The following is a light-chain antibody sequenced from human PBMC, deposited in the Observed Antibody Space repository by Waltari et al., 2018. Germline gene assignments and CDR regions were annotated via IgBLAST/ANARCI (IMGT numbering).Light chain of an antibody. J-gene: IGKJ2*01. Sequence: DFQLTQSPSFLSASVGDRVTISCRASQGISNYLAWYQLKPGKAPKLLIYAATTLESGVPSRFSGSGSGTEFTLRISSLQPEDFGSYYCQQLSDYPYTFGQGSMLEIK. V-gene: IGKV1-9*01. CDR2: AAT. CDR1: QGISNY. CDR3: QQLSDYPYT.